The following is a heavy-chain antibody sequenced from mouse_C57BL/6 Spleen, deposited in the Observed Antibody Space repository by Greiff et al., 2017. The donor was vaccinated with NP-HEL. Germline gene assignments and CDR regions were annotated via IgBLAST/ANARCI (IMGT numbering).Heavy chain of an antibody. CDR3: VRDGSPYFDY. V-gene: IGHV10-1*01. Sequence: EVQGVESGGGLVQPKGSLQLSCAASGFSFNTYAMNWVRQAPGKGLEWVARIRSKSNNYATYYADSVKDRFTISRDDSESMLYLQMNNLKTEDTAMYYCVRDGSPYFDYWGQGTTLTVSS. CDR2: IRSKSNNYAT. D-gene: IGHD1-1*01. CDR1: GFSFNTYA. J-gene: IGHJ2*01.